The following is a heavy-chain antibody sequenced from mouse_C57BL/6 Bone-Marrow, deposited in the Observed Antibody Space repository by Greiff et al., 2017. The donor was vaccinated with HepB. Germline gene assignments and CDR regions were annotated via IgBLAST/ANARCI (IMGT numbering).Heavy chain of an antibody. CDR1: GYTFTSYW. D-gene: IGHD2-1*01. V-gene: IGHV1-50*01. Sequence: QVQLQQPGAELVKPGASVKLSCKASGYTFTSYWMQWVKQRPGQGLEWIGEIDPSDSYTNYNQKFKGKATLTVDTSSSTAYMQLSSLTSEDSAVYYCARSNYGNYWFAYWGQGTLVTVSA. J-gene: IGHJ3*01. CDR2: IDPSDSYT. CDR3: ARSNYGNYWFAY.